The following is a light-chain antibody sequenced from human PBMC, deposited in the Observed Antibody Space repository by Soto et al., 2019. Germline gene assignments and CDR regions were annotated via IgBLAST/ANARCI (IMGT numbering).Light chain of an antibody. Sequence: EIVLTQSPGTLSLSPRERATLSCRASQSVSSNYVAWYQRQVGQAPRLLIYGASNRAPGIPDRFSGSGPGTDVTLTISRLEPEDFALEYCQGYAASPRTFGQGTQV. CDR2: GAS. CDR3: QGYAASPRT. CDR1: QSVSSNY. J-gene: IGKJ1*01. V-gene: IGKV3-20*01.